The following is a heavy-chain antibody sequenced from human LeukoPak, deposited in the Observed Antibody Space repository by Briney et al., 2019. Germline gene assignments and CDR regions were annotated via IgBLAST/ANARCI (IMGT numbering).Heavy chain of an antibody. Sequence: SGTLSLTCTVSGYSITRAYNWGWIRPSPEKGLEFIASISHAAHTYYNPSLKRPVTISLDTSKNLFSLTLASVTAPDTAVYFCARGEVGEFDHWGQGTLVTVSS. CDR2: ISHAAHT. J-gene: IGHJ4*02. CDR1: GYSITRAYN. D-gene: IGHD1-26*01. V-gene: IGHV4-38-2*02. CDR3: ARGEVGEFDH.